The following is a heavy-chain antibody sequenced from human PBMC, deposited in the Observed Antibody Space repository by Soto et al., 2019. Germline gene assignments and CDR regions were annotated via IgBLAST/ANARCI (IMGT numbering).Heavy chain of an antibody. CDR2: ISAYNGNT. D-gene: IGHD5-12*01. CDR1: GYTLTSYG. J-gene: IGHJ3*02. Sequence: EASVKVSCKASGYTLTSYGISWVRQAPGQGLEWMGWISAYNGNTNYAQKLQGRVTMTTDTSTSTAYMELRSLSSDDTAVYYCASTRYSGYDLLDIWGQGTMVTVSS. V-gene: IGHV1-18*01. CDR3: ASTRYSGYDLLDI.